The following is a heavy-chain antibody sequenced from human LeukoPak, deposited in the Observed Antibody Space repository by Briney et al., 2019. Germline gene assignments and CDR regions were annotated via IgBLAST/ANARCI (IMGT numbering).Heavy chain of an antibody. V-gene: IGHV3-23*01. Sequence: GGSLRLSCDASGFTSSNYWMSWVRQAPGKGLEWVSAISGSGGSTYYADSVKGRFTISRDNSKNTLYLQMNSLRAEDTAVYYCAKDNVGATGTFDYWGQGTLVTVSS. CDR2: ISGSGGST. CDR3: AKDNVGATGTFDY. D-gene: IGHD1-26*01. J-gene: IGHJ4*02. CDR1: GFTSSNYW.